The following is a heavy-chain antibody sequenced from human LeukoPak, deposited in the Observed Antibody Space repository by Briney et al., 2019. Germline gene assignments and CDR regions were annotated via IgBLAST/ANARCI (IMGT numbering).Heavy chain of an antibody. J-gene: IGHJ3*02. CDR1: GFTFDDYA. D-gene: IGHD2-15*01. Sequence: PGGSLRLSCAASGFTFDDYAMHWVRQAPGKGLEWVSGISWNSGSIGYADSVKGRFTISRDNAKNSLYLQMNSLRAEDTALYYCAKVLDGLAVVGAFDIWGQGTMVTVSP. V-gene: IGHV3-9*01. CDR2: ISWNSGSI. CDR3: AKVLDGLAVVGAFDI.